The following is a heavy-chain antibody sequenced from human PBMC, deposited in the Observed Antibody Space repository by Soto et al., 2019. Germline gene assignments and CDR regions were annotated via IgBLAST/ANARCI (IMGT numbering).Heavy chain of an antibody. CDR1: GGTFSSYA. Sequence: SVKVSCKASGGTFSSYAISWVRQAPGQGLEWMGGIIPIFGTANYAQKFQGRVAITADECTSTAYMELSSLRSEDTAVYYWARVLRFLEWSVQPAYYYYYGMDVWVQGTTVTVSS. CDR2: IIPIFGTA. D-gene: IGHD3-3*01. CDR3: ARVLRFLEWSVQPAYYYYYGMDV. J-gene: IGHJ6*02. V-gene: IGHV1-69*13.